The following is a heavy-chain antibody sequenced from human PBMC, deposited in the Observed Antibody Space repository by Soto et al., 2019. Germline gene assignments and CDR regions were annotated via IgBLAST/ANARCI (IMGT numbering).Heavy chain of an antibody. CDR2: IYYSGST. V-gene: IGHV4-59*08. J-gene: IGHJ3*02. CDR3: ARRYGVAFDI. CDR1: GGSISSYY. Sequence: QVQLQESGPGLVKPSETLSLTCTVSGGSISSYYWSWIRQPPGKGLEWIGYIYYSGSTNNTPSLKSRVTISVDTSKNQFSLKLSSVTAADTAVYYCARRYGVAFDIWGQGTMVTVSS. D-gene: IGHD3-10*01.